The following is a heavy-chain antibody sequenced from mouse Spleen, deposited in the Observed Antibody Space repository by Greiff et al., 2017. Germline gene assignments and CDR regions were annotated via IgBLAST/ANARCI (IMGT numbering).Heavy chain of an antibody. CDR3: TRSEYGNYGFAY. Sequence: QVQLQQSGAELVRPGASVTLSCKASGYTFTDYEMHWVKQTPVHGLEWIGAIDPETGGTAYNQKFKGKAILTADKSSSTAYMELRSLTSEDSAVYYCTRSEYGNYGFAYWGQGTLVTVSA. J-gene: IGHJ3*01. CDR2: IDPETGGT. V-gene: IGHV1-15*01. CDR1: GYTFTDYE. D-gene: IGHD2-10*02.